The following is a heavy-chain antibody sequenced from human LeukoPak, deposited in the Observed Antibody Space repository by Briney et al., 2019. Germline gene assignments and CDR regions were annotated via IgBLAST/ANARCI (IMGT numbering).Heavy chain of an antibody. J-gene: IGHJ4*02. CDR1: GFTFTSSA. CDR3: AADRRELDFDY. D-gene: IGHD1-26*01. CDR2: IVVGSGNT. V-gene: IGHV1-58*01. Sequence: GASVKVSCKASGFTFTSSAVQWVRQARGQRLEWIGWIVVGSGNTNYAQKFQERVIITRDMSTSTAYMELSSLRSEDTAVYYCAADRRELDFDYWGQGTLVTVSS.